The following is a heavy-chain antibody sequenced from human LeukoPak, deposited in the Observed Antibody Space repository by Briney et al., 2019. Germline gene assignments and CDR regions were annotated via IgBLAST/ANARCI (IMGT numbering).Heavy chain of an antibody. CDR1: GFTFSSYE. D-gene: IGHD3-10*01. J-gene: IGHJ5*02. CDR2: INHSGST. Sequence: GSLRLSCAASGFTFSSYEMNWVRQAPGKGLEWIGEINHSGSTNYNPSLKSRVTISVDTSKNQFSLKLSSVTAADTAVYYCARRAYYGSGSYRFDPWGQGTLVTVSS. CDR3: ARRAYYGSGSYRFDP. V-gene: IGHV4-34*01.